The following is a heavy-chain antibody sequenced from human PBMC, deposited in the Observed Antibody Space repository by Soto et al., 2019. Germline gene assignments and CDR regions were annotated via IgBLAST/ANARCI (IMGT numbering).Heavy chain of an antibody. J-gene: IGHJ6*02. D-gene: IGHD3-10*01. CDR2: ISSSSSYI. CDR3: ARAYKSDTYYSGMDV. CDR1: GFTFSSYS. Sequence: EVQLVESGGCLVKPGGSLRLSCAASGFTFSSYSMNWVRQAPGKGLEWVSSISSSSSYIYYADSVKGRFTISRDNAKNSLDLQMKSLRVEDTAVYYGARAYKSDTYYSGMDVWGQGTTVTVSS. V-gene: IGHV3-21*01.